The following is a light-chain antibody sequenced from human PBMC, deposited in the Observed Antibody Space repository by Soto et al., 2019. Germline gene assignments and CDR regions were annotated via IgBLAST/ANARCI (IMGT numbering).Light chain of an antibody. CDR3: QHRSNWPGT. CDR1: QSVSSY. Sequence: EIVLTQSPATLSLSPGERATLSCRASQSVSSYLAWYQQKPGQAPRLLIYDAANGATGIPARFSGSWSGTDFTLTSRRLQPDDFAVYCRQHRSNWPGTFGGGTKVEIK. J-gene: IGKJ4*01. CDR2: DAA. V-gene: IGKV3-11*01.